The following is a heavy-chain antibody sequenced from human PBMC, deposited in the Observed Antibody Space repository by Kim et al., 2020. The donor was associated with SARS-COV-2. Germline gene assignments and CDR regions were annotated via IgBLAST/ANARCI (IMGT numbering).Heavy chain of an antibody. CDR2: IWYDGSNK. Sequence: GGSLRLSCAASGFTFSRYGMHWVRQAPGKGLEWVTVIWYDGSNKYYADSVKGRFTISRDNSKNTLYLQMNSLRAEDTAVYYCARGWHFGELLTGCSDVWGQGTTVTVSS. CDR3: ARGWHFGELLTGCSDV. J-gene: IGHJ6*02. D-gene: IGHD3-10*01. CDR1: GFTFSRYG. V-gene: IGHV3-33*08.